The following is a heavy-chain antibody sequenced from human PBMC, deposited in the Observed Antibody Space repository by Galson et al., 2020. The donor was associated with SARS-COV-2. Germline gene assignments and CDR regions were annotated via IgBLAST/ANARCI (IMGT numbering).Heavy chain of an antibody. CDR2: IDWDDDE. D-gene: IGHD6-19*01. CDR1: GFSLSTSGMC. CDR3: ARIDSSGCRGNY. J-gene: IGHJ4*02. V-gene: IGHV2-70*11. Sequence: ESGPTLVKPTQTLTPTCTFSGFSLSTSGMCVNWIRQPPGKALEWLARIDWDDDEYYSTSLKTRLTISKDTSKNQVVLTMSNMDPVDTATYYCARIDSSGCRGNYWGQGTLVTVSS.